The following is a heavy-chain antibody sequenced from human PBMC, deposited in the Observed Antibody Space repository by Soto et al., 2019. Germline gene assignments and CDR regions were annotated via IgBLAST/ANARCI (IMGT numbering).Heavy chain of an antibody. Sequence: EVQLLESGGGLVQPGGSLRLSCAASGFTFSTSGMSWVRQAPGKGLEWVSSISGSGDHTNYADSVKGRFTISRDNSKNTLYLQINSLTAEDTAVYYCANHGGFDIWGQGTMVAVSS. D-gene: IGHD4-17*01. CDR1: GFTFSTSG. CDR2: ISGSGDHT. CDR3: ANHGGFDI. J-gene: IGHJ3*02. V-gene: IGHV3-23*01.